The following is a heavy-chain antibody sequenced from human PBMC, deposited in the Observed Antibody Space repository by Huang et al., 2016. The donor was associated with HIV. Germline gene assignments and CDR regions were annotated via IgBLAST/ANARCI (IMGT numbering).Heavy chain of an antibody. Sequence: LQLQESGPGLVKSSETLSLICTVSGGSISSSSYYWGWIRQPPGKGPEWIGSIYYMGNTYYNPPLKSRVTMSVDTSKNQFSLKVNSVTAADTAVYYCARHGRVAGHYYNNMDVWGRGTTVTVSS. D-gene: IGHD6-19*01. CDR1: GGSISSSSYY. CDR2: IYYMGNT. J-gene: IGHJ6*02. V-gene: IGHV4-39*01. CDR3: ARHGRVAGHYYNNMDV.